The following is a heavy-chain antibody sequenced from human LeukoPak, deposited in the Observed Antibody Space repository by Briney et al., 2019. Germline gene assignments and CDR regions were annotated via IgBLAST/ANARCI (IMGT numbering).Heavy chain of an antibody. CDR2: IDRPAKSYAT. Sequence: GGSLRPSLAASGFTPSDSAIHWGRPASGKGPGWVGLIDRPAKSYATAYGASVGGRFTISRDDSKNTAYLQMDSLKTEDTALYYCTRDRGTYNWLDPWGQGTLVTVSS. J-gene: IGHJ5*02. CDR3: TRDRGTYNWLDP. D-gene: IGHD1-26*01. CDR1: GFTPSDSA. V-gene: IGHV3-73*01.